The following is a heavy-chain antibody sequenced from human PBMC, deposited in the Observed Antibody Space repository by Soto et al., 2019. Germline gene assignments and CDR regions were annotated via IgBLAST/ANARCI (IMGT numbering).Heavy chain of an antibody. D-gene: IGHD3-10*01. Sequence: SETLSLTCAVYGGSFSGYYWSWIRQPPGKGLEWIGEINHSGSTNYNPSLKSRVTISVDTSKNQFSLKLSSVAAADTAVYYYARGRFYYYYYGMDVWGQGTTVTVSS. CDR2: INHSGST. CDR3: ARGRFYYYYYGMDV. CDR1: GGSFSGYY. J-gene: IGHJ6*02. V-gene: IGHV4-34*01.